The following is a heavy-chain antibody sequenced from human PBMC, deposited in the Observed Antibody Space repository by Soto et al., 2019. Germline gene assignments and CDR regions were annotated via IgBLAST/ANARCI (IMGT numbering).Heavy chain of an antibody. CDR3: ARAGGPVDYSDYVGTHYFDY. D-gene: IGHD4-17*01. CDR1: GYTFTGYY. Sequence: ASVKVSCNASGYTFTGYYMHWMRQAPGQGLEWMGWINPDSGDTKHAQKFQGRVTMTRDTSISTAYMELSSLRSDDTAVYYCARAGGPVDYSDYVGTHYFDYWGQGALVTVSS. V-gene: IGHV1-2*02. CDR2: INPDSGDT. J-gene: IGHJ4*02.